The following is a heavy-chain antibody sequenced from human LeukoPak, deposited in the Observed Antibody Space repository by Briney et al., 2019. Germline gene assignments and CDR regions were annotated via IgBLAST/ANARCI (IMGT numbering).Heavy chain of an antibody. V-gene: IGHV1-2*07. Sequence: ASVKVSCKASAYTFTGYYMHWVRQAPGQVLEWMGWINPNSGGTNYAHKFQGRVTMTRDKSISTAYMELSRLRSDDTAVYYCARGITIFGVVSLSWFDPWGQGTLVTVSS. CDR3: ARGITIFGVVSLSWFDP. CDR1: AYTFTGYY. CDR2: INPNSGGT. D-gene: IGHD3-3*01. J-gene: IGHJ5*02.